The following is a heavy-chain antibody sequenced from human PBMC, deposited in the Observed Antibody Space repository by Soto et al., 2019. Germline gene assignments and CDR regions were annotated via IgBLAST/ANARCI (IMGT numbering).Heavy chain of an antibody. J-gene: IGHJ5*02. CDR1: GGSISGYY. CDR2: IHYSGST. CDR3: ARTSYDSSGTAADP. D-gene: IGHD3-22*01. Sequence: SETLSLTCFVSGGSISGYYGSWVRQPPGKGLEWIGYIHYSGSTTYNSSLKSRVTMSVDTSKNQFSLKLTSVTAADTAVYYCARTSYDSSGTAADPWGQGTLVTVSS. V-gene: IGHV4-59*12.